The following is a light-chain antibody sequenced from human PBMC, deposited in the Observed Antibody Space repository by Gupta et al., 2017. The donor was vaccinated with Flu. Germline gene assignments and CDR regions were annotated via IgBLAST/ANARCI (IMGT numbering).Light chain of an antibody. V-gene: IGLV3-21*02. CDR3: QVWDSSSDHVV. J-gene: IGLJ2*01. CDR2: DDS. Sequence: SYVLTQPPSVSVAPGQTARITGGGNNIGSTAVHWYQQKPGQAPVLIVNDDSDRPSGIPERFSGSNSGNTATLTITRVEAGDEADYYCQVWDSSSDHVVFGGGTKLTVL. CDR1: NIGSTA.